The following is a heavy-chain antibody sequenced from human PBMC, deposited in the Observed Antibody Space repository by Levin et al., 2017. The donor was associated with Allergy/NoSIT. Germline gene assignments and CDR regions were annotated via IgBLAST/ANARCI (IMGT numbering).Heavy chain of an antibody. D-gene: IGHD4-23*01. CDR1: GFSFSDYA. CDR2: ITGGGSST. CDR3: ANKQGGKSGFSFDV. V-gene: IGHV3-23*01. J-gene: IGHJ3*01. Sequence: GGSLRLSCAASGFSFSDYAMTWVRQAQGKGLEWVSDITGGGSSTYYGDSVKGRFTVSRDNSKNMLSLEMNSLRAEDTAVYYCANKQGGKSGFSFDVWGQGTTVAISS.